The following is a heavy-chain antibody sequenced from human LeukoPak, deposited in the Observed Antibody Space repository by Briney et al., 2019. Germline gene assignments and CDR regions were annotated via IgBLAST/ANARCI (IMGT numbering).Heavy chain of an antibody. J-gene: IGHJ4*02. CDR2: ISGGGGRT. V-gene: IGHV3-23*01. CDR3: ASLTNRGVISY. Sequence: PGGSLRLYCAAYGFTFSSYAMSWVRQAPGQGLEWVSAISGGGGRTYYADSVKGRFTIYRDNSKNTLYLQMNSLRAEDTAVYYCASLTNRGVISYWGQGTLVTVSS. CDR1: GFTFSSYA. D-gene: IGHD3-10*01.